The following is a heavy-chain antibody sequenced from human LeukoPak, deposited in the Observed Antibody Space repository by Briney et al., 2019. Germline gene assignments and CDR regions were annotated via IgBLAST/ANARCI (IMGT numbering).Heavy chain of an antibody. V-gene: IGHV1-69*13. Sequence: GASVKVSCKASGGTFSSYAISWVRQAPGQGLEWMGGIIPIFGTANYAQKFQGRVTITADESTSTAYMELSSLRSEDTAVYYCARRPTLTGYYGGYYFDYWGQGTLATVSS. CDR3: ARRPTLTGYYGGYYFDY. J-gene: IGHJ4*02. CDR2: IIPIFGTA. D-gene: IGHD3-9*01. CDR1: GGTFSSYA.